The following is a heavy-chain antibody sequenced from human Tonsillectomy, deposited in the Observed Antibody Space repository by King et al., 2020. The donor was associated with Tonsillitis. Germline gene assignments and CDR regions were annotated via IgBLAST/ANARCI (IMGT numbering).Heavy chain of an antibody. V-gene: IGHV3-21*01. CDR1: GFSFSSYS. Sequence: VQLVESGGGLVKPGGSLRLSCGSAGFSFSSYSMNWVRQAPGKGLEWLSSISGSGSFTYYADSVKGRFPVSRDKANNALYLHMNSLRDDDTAVYYCAREIIGITMIVVVPLDYWGQGALVTVSS. CDR3: AREIIGITMIVVVPLDY. D-gene: IGHD3-22*01. CDR2: ISGSGSFT. J-gene: IGHJ4*02.